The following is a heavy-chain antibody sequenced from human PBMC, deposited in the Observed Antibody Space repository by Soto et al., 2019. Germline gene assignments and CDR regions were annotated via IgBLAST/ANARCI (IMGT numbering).Heavy chain of an antibody. CDR3: AREASSSWHDAFDI. CDR2: IWYDGSNK. D-gene: IGHD6-13*01. CDR1: GFTFSSYG. J-gene: IGHJ3*02. V-gene: IGHV3-33*01. Sequence: QVQLVESGGGVVQPGRSLRLSCAASGFTFSSYGMHWVRQAPGKGLEWVAVIWYDGSNKYYADSVKGRFTISRDNSKNKLYLQMNSLRAEDTAVYYCAREASSSWHDAFDIWGQGTMVTVSS.